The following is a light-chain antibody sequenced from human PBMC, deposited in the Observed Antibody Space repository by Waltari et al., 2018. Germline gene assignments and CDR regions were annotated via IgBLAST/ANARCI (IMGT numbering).Light chain of an antibody. J-gene: IGLJ3*02. CDR2: ENK. Sequence: QSVLTQPPSVSATPGQRVTISCSGSNSNIGINYISWYQQLPRTAPKLLIHENKKRPSGIPDRFSGSKSGTSATLGITGLQTEDEADYYCGTWDNSLSAWVFGGGTKLTVL. CDR1: NSNIGINY. CDR3: GTWDNSLSAWV. V-gene: IGLV1-51*02.